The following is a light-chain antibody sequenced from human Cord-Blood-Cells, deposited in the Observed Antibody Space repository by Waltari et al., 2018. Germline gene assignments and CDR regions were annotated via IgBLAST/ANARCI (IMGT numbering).Light chain of an antibody. V-gene: IGLV2-23*01. CDR2: EGS. J-gene: IGLJ3*02. CDR3: CSYAGSSTWV. CDR1: RSDVRRYNL. Sequence: QSALTQPASVSGSPGQSITISCTGTRSDVRRYNLVSWDQQHPGKAPKLMIYEGSKRPSGVSNRFSGSKSGNTASLTISGLQAEDEADYYCCSYAGSSTWVFGGGTKLTVL.